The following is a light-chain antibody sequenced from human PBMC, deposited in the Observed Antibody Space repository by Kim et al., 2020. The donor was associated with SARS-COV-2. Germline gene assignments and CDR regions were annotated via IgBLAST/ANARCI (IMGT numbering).Light chain of an antibody. CDR2: YDS. V-gene: IGLV3-21*04. Sequence: PGKTARMTCVGNNLGSKSVHWYQQKPGQAPVLVIYYDSDRPSGIPERFSGSNSGNTATLTISRVEAGDEADYYCQVWDSSSDHVVFGGGTQLTVL. J-gene: IGLJ2*01. CDR1: NLGSKS. CDR3: QVWDSSSDHVV.